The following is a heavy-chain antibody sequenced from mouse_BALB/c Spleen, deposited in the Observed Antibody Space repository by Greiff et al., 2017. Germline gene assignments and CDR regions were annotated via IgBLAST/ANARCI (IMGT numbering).Heavy chain of an antibody. V-gene: IGHV5-4*02. CDR3: ARSDGYYGFAY. Sequence: EVQGVESGGGLVKPGGSLKLSCAASGFTFSDYYMYWVRQTPEKRLEWVATISDGGSYTYYPDSVKGRFTISRDNAKNNLYLQMSSLKSEDTAMYYCARSDGYYGFAYWGQGTLVTVSA. CDR2: ISDGGSYT. CDR1: GFTFSDYY. D-gene: IGHD2-3*01. J-gene: IGHJ3*01.